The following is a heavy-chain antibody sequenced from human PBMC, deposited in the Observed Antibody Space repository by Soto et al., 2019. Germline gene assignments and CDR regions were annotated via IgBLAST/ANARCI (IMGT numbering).Heavy chain of an antibody. J-gene: IGHJ6*02. CDR2: IFWDGDK. Sequence: QITLKESGPTLVKPTQTLTLTCTFSGFSLNTGGLGVGWIRQPPGKALEWLALIFWDGDKRDSPSLQSSLSNPKDTSSIHVVLTMTKTDSGDTATYYCVHSRCGGDCLRTYSSHYYYGMDVWGQGNTVTVSS. D-gene: IGHD2-21*02. V-gene: IGHV2-5*02. CDR1: GFSLNTGGLG. CDR3: VHSRCGGDCLRTYSSHYYYGMDV.